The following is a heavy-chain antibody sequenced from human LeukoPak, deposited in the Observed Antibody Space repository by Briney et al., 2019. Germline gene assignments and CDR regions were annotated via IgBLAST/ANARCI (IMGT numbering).Heavy chain of an antibody. D-gene: IGHD3-22*01. J-gene: IGHJ4*02. V-gene: IGHV3-21*01. CDR2: INSISSHI. CDR3: TRDPTYYLRYGYFES. CDR1: GFTFSSYA. Sequence: GGSLRLSCAASGFTFSSYAMSWVRQAPGKGLVWVSSINSISSHIYYAGSVRGRFTISRDNAKDSVYLQMTSLRAEDTAVYYCTRDPTYYLRYGYFESWGQGTLVTVSS.